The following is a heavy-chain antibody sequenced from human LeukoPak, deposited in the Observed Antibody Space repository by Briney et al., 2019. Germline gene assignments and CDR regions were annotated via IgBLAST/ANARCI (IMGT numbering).Heavy chain of an antibody. CDR1: GDTVSSKSAA. J-gene: IGHJ4*02. CDR2: TFYRSKWKN. CDR3: ARTNSGYVDY. Sequence: SQTLSLTCAISGDTVSSKSAAWNWSRQSPSGGLVWLGRTFYRSKWKNDYAPSVRSRITINPDTSKNQFSLQLNSVTPDDTAIYYCARTNSGYVDYWGQGTQVTVSS. D-gene: IGHD6-19*01. V-gene: IGHV6-1*01.